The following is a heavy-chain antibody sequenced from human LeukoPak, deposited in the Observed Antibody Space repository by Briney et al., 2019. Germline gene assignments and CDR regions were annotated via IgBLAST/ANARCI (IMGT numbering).Heavy chain of an antibody. V-gene: IGHV1-18*01. CDR1: GYTFTSYG. D-gene: IGHD3-10*01. J-gene: IGHJ6*02. CDR2: ISAYNGNT. Sequence: GASVKVSCKASGYTFTSYGISWVRQAPGQGLEWMGWISAYNGNTNYAQKLQGRVTMTTDTSTSTAYMELRSLRSDDTAVYYCASSGITKTSYGMDVWGQGTTVTVSS. CDR3: ASSGITKTSYGMDV.